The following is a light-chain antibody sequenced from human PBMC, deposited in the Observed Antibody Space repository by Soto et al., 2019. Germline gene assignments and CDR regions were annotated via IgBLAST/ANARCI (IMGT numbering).Light chain of an antibody. Sequence: DIQMTQSPSSLSASVGDRVTITCRASQSISSYLNWYQQKPGKAPKLLIYAASSLQSGVPSRFSGSGSGTDCTLIISSLQPEDFATYYCQQSYRTPCTFGQGTKVEIK. CDR3: QQSYRTPCT. J-gene: IGKJ1*01. V-gene: IGKV1-39*01. CDR1: QSISSY. CDR2: AAS.